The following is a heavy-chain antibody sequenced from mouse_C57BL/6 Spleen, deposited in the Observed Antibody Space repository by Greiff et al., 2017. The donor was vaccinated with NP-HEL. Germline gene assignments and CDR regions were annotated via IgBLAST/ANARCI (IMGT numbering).Heavy chain of an antibody. D-gene: IGHD2-2*01. CDR3: ARWLRGCMDY. CDR1: GYTFTSYW. CDR2: IDPSDSYT. V-gene: IGHV1-69*01. J-gene: IGHJ4*01. Sequence: VQLQQSGAELVMPGASVKLSCKASGYTFTSYWMHWVKQRPGQGLEWIGEIDPSDSYTNYNQKFKGKSTLTVDKSSSTAYMQLSSLTSEDSAVYYCARWLRGCMDYGGQGTSFTVSS.